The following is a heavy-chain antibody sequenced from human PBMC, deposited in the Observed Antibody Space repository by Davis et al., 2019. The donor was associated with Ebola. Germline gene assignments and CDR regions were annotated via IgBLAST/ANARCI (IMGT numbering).Heavy chain of an antibody. J-gene: IGHJ6*02. Sequence: MPSETLSLTCTVSGGSISSNYWSWIRQPPGKGLEWIGYIYYSGSTNYNPSLKSRVTISVDTSKNQFSLNLSSVTAADTAVYYCARDGRNGMDVWGQGTTVTVSS. CDR1: GGSISSNY. CDR3: ARDGRNGMDV. V-gene: IGHV4-59*01. D-gene: IGHD1-26*01. CDR2: IYYSGST.